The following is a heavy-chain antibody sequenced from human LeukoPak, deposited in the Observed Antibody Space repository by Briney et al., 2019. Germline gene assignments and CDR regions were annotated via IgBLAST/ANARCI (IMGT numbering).Heavy chain of an antibody. CDR3: VRDFLLGAST. CDR1: GFTFSTYG. V-gene: IGHV3-21*01. CDR2: INSSGLI. D-gene: IGHD1-26*01. Sequence: GGSLRLSCAASGFTFSTYGMNWVRQAPGKGLEWVSSINSSGLIYYTDSVKGRFTTSRDNAKNSLYLQMNSLRDEDSAVYFCVRDFLLGASTWGQGTLVTVSS. J-gene: IGHJ5*02.